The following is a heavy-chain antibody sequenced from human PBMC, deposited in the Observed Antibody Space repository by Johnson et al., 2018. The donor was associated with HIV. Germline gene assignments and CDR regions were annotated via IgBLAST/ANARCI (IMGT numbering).Heavy chain of an antibody. Sequence: VHLVESGGSVVRPVGSLRLSCAASGFTFDDYGMSWVRQAPGKGLGWFSVVYSGGRTYYADSVKGRFTISRDNSKNTLYLQMNSLKTEDTAVYYCTKAGGQLVLDDAFDIWGQGTMVTVSS. V-gene: IGHV3-23*03. CDR3: TKAGGQLVLDDAFDI. D-gene: IGHD6-6*01. CDR2: VYSGGRT. CDR1: GFTFDDYG. J-gene: IGHJ3*02.